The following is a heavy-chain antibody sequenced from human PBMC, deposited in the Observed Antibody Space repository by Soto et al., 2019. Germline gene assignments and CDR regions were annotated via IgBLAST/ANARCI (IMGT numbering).Heavy chain of an antibody. J-gene: IGHJ4*02. V-gene: IGHV3-66*01. D-gene: IGHD1-26*01. Sequence: PGGSLRLSCAASGFIVRTIYMSWVRQAPGKGLEWVSTIYADGRTYYADSVKGRFTISRDDSKNTLYLQTNSLKTEDTAVYYCTTDTRDAYSGPYFPLDYWGQGTLVTVSS. CDR1: GFIVRTIY. CDR2: IYADGRT. CDR3: TTDTRDAYSGPYFPLDY.